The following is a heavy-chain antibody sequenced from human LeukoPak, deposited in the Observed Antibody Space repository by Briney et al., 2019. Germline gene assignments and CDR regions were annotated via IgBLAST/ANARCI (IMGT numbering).Heavy chain of an antibody. CDR3: ARQPRDCSSTSCYGDWFDP. CDR1: GGSISSSSYH. CDR2: IYYSGST. Sequence: SETLSLTCTVSGGSISSSSYHWGWIRQPPGKGLEWIGSIYYSGSTYYNPSLKSRVTISVDTSKNQFSLKLSSVTAADTAVYYCARQPRDCSSTSCYGDWFDPWGQGTLVTVSS. D-gene: IGHD2-2*01. V-gene: IGHV4-39*01. J-gene: IGHJ5*02.